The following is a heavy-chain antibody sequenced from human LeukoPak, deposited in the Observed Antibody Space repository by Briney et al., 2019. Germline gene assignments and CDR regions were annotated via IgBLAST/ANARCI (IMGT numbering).Heavy chain of an antibody. D-gene: IGHD6-6*01. J-gene: IGHJ4*02. CDR2: IYYSGST. V-gene: IGHV4-59*01. CDR1: GGSISSYY. CDR3: ARAVGSVAARPLFDY. Sequence: SETLSLTCTVSGGSISSYYWSWIRQPPGKGLEWIGYIYYSGSTNYNPSLKGRVTISVDTSKNQFSLKLSSVTAADTAVYYCARAVGSVAARPLFDYWGQGTLVTVSS.